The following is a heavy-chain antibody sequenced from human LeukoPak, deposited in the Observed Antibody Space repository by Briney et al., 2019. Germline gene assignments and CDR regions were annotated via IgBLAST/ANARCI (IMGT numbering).Heavy chain of an antibody. CDR3: ARIYCSSTSCYLYYFDY. CDR2: INPNSGGT. Sequence: ASVKVSCKASGYTFTGYYMHWVRQAPGQGLEWMGWINPNSGGTNYAQKFQGWVTMTRDTSISTAYMELSRLRSDDTAVYYCARIYCSSTSCYLYYFDYWGQGTLVTVSS. CDR1: GYTFTGYY. D-gene: IGHD2-2*01. J-gene: IGHJ4*02. V-gene: IGHV1-2*04.